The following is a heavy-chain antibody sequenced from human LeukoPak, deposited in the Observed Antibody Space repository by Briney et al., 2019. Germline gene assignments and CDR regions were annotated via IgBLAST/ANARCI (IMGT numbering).Heavy chain of an antibody. CDR2: VNEDGSAK. J-gene: IGHJ4*02. D-gene: IGHD1-1*01. CDR3: ARDYWRSIDH. V-gene: IGHV3-7*01. Sequence: GGSLRLSCVVSGPTFSNYWMIWVRQAPGKGLESVAIVNEDGSAKYYLDSVKGRFTISRDNARNSLYLEMNSLRAEDTAVYYCARDYWRSIDHWGQGTLVTVSS. CDR1: GPTFSNYW.